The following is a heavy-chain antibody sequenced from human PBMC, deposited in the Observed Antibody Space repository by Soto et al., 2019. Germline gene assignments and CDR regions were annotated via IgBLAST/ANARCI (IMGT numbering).Heavy chain of an antibody. D-gene: IGHD3-10*01. Sequence: SVKVSCKASGGTFSSYAISWVRQAPGQGXEWMGGIIPIFGTANYAQKFQGRVTITADESTSTAYMELSSLRSEDTAVYYCARDTYYYGSGSYFYGRNWFDPWGQGTLVTVSS. CDR1: GGTFSSYA. J-gene: IGHJ5*02. CDR2: IIPIFGTA. CDR3: ARDTYYYGSGSYFYGRNWFDP. V-gene: IGHV1-69*13.